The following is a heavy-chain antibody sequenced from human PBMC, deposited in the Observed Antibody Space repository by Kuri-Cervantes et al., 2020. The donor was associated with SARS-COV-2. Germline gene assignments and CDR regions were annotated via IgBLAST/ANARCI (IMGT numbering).Heavy chain of an antibody. Sequence: GESLKISCAASGLTFSSYAMSWVRQAPGKGLEWVSAISGSGGSTYYADSVKGRFTISRDNAKNALYLQMNSLRAEDTAVYYCATHSFFRLDYWGQGTLVTVSS. D-gene: IGHD1-26*01. CDR2: ISGSGGST. V-gene: IGHV3-23*01. CDR3: ATHSFFRLDY. J-gene: IGHJ4*02. CDR1: GLTFSSYA.